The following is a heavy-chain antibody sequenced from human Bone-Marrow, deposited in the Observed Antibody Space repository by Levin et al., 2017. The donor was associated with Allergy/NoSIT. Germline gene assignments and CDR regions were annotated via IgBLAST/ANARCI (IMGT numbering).Heavy chain of an antibody. D-gene: IGHD4-17*01. J-gene: IGHJ4*02. Sequence: GESLKISCKGSGYSFTSYWIGWVRQMPGKGLEWMGIIYPGDSDTRYSPSFQGQVTISADKSISTAYLQWSSLKASDTAMYYCARSSEGGAYGDQYYFDYWGQGTLVTVSS. V-gene: IGHV5-51*01. CDR1: GYSFTSYW. CDR2: IYPGDSDT. CDR3: ARSSEGGAYGDQYYFDY.